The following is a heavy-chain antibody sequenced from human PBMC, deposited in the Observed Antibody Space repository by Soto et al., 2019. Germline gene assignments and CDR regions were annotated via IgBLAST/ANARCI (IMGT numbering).Heavy chain of an antibody. CDR2: IKQDGSEK. CDR3: ARLLEYMITFNDY. Sequence: HPGGSLRLSCAASGFTFSSYWMSWVRQAPGKGLEWVANIKQDGSEKYYVDSVKGRFTISRDNAKNSLYLQMNSLRAEDTAVYYCARLLEYMITFNDYWGQGTLVTVSS. CDR1: GFTFSSYW. V-gene: IGHV3-7*01. J-gene: IGHJ4*02. D-gene: IGHD3-16*01.